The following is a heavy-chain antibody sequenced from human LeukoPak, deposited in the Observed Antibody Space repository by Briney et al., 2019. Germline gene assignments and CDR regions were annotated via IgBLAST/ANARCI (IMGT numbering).Heavy chain of an antibody. D-gene: IGHD5-12*01. CDR2: ISAYNGNT. CDR3: ATAATIWGIDY. Sequence: GASVKVSCKASGYTFTSYGISWVRQAPGHGLEWMGWISAYNGNTNYAQKLQGRVTMTTDTSTSTAYMELRSLRSDDTAVYYCATAATIWGIDYWGQGTLVTVSS. CDR1: GYTFTSYG. J-gene: IGHJ4*02. V-gene: IGHV1-18*01.